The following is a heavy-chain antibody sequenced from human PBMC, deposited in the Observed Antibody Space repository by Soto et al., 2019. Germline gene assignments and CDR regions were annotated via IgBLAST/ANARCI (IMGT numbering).Heavy chain of an antibody. D-gene: IGHD5-12*01. J-gene: IGHJ4*01. CDR1: GFSFNNYE. V-gene: IGHV3-48*03. CDR2: ISKIVSPI. CDR3: VRRGFNIVCDL. Sequence: CLRLSCAVAGFSFNNYEINWVRQAPGKGLEWISYISKIVSPIYYADSVKGRFIISRDNAQNSLSLQMNSLRAGDTAVNYCVRRGFNIVCDLWGQGTMVTVSS.